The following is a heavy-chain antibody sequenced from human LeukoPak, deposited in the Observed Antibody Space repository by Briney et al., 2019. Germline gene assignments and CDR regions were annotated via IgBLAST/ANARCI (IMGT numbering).Heavy chain of an antibody. CDR2: INPNSGCR. J-gene: IGHJ4*02. V-gene: IGHV1-2*02. Sequence: ASVKVSCKASGYAVTIYYMHCVRQSPGQALEWMGWINPNSGCRNQAQKCQGSVTMTRDTSISTAYMELSRLRSDDTDVYYCARDSYYDSSGVFDYWGQGTLVTVS. CDR1: GYAVTIYY. D-gene: IGHD3-22*01. CDR3: ARDSYYDSSGVFDY.